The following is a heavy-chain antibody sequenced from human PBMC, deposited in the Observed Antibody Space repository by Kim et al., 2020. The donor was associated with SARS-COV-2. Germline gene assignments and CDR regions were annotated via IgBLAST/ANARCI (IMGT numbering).Heavy chain of an antibody. V-gene: IGHV3-30*18. CDR1: GFTFSSYG. CDR2: ISYDGSNK. CDR3: AKGLYGSGTYYFDY. D-gene: IGHD3-10*01. J-gene: IGHJ4*02. Sequence: GGSLRLSCAASGFTFSSYGMHWVRQAPGKGLEWVAVISYDGSNKYYADSVKGRFTISRDNSKNTLYLQMNSLRAEDTAVYYCAKGLYGSGTYYFDYWGQGTLVTVSS.